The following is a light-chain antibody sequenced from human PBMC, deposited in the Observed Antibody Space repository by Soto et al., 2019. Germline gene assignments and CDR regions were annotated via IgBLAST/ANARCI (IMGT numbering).Light chain of an antibody. CDR2: DVS. Sequence: QSALTQPASVSGSPGQSITISCTGTSSDVGGYNYVSWYQQHPGKAPKLMIYDVSNRPSGVSNRFSGSKSGNTASLTISGLQAEDDADYYCSSYTCSSTYVVFGGGTKLTVL. V-gene: IGLV2-14*01. CDR3: SSYTCSSTYVV. J-gene: IGLJ2*01. CDR1: SSDVGGYNY.